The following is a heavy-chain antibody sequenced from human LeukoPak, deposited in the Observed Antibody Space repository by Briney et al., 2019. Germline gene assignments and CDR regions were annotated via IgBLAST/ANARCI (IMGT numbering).Heavy chain of an antibody. CDR1: GFTFSSNA. Sequence: GGSLRLSCGASGFTFSSNAMSCVRQAPGKGLQGVSTISGSGSGGSTYYADFVNGRFTISRDNSKDTLYLQMNSLRAEDTAVYYCAKLLAVTNSYYFNYWGQGTLVTVSS. V-gene: IGHV3-23*01. CDR2: ISGSGSGGST. CDR3: AKLLAVTNSYYFNY. D-gene: IGHD6-19*01. J-gene: IGHJ4*02.